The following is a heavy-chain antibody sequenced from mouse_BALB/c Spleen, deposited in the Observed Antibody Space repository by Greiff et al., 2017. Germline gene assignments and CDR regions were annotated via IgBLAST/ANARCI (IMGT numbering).Heavy chain of an antibody. CDR3: ARVRYYFDY. J-gene: IGHJ2*01. CDR1: GYSITSDYA. Sequence: EVHLVESGPGLVKPSQSLSLTCTVTGYSITSDYAWNWIRQFPGNKLEWMGYISYSGSTSYNPSLKSRISITRDTSKNQFFLQLNSVTTEDTATYYCARVRYYFDYWGQGTTLTVSS. V-gene: IGHV3-2*02. CDR2: ISYSGST.